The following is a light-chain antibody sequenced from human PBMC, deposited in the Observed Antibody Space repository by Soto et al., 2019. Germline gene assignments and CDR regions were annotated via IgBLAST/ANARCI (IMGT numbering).Light chain of an antibody. Sequence: TQSPSFLSASLGDRVTIACRASRSVDKWLAWYQHKPGQAPRLLIYLASNRAAGVPARFSGSGSGTDFTLTISNVEPEDFAVYYCHQRQSWPRTFGQGTTVDIK. V-gene: IGKV3-11*01. J-gene: IGKJ1*01. CDR1: RSVDKW. CDR2: LAS. CDR3: HQRQSWPRT.